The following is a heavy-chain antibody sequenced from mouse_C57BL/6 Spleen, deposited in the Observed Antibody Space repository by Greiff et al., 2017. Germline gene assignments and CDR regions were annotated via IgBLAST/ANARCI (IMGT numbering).Heavy chain of an antibody. Sequence: VKLQQPGAELVMPGASVKLSCKASGYTFTSYWMHWVKQRPGQGLEWIGEIDPSDSYTNYNQKFKGKSTLTVDKSSSTAYMQLSSLTSEDSAVYYCARKDYGNYGVDYWGQGTSVTVSS. CDR1: GYTFTSYW. CDR3: ARKDYGNYGVDY. CDR2: IDPSDSYT. D-gene: IGHD2-1*01. J-gene: IGHJ4*01. V-gene: IGHV1-69*01.